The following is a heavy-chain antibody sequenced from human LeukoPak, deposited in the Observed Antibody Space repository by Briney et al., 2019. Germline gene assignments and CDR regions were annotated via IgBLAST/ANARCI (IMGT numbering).Heavy chain of an antibody. J-gene: IGHJ4*02. CDR2: ISGSGGST. D-gene: IGHD1-26*01. CDR3: AKDYCDGAPHYFDY. Sequence: PGGSLRLSCAASGFTFSSYGMSWVRQAPGKGLEWVSAISGSGGSTYYADSAKGRCTISRDNSKNTLYLQMNSLRAEDTAVYYCAKDYCDGAPHYFDYWGQGTPVTVSP. V-gene: IGHV3-23*01. CDR1: GFTFSSYG.